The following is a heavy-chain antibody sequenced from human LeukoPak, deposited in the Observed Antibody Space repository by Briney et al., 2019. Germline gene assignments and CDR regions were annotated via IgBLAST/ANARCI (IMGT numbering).Heavy chain of an antibody. Sequence: PGGSLRLSCAASGFIFSSYGMHWVRQAPGKGLEWVAVIWYDGSNKYYADSVKGRFTISRDNSKNTLYLQMNSLRAEDTAVYYCAREIAAAGFDYWGQGTLVTVSS. CDR1: GFIFSSYG. J-gene: IGHJ4*02. CDR3: AREIAAAGFDY. CDR2: IWYDGSNK. D-gene: IGHD6-13*01. V-gene: IGHV3-33*01.